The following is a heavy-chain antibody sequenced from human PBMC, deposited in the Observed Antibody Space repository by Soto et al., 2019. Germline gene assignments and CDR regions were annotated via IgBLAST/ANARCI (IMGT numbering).Heavy chain of an antibody. D-gene: IGHD3-10*01. Sequence: QVQLQESGPGLVKPSETLSLTCTVSGGSISSYYWSWIRQPPGKGLEWIGYIYYSGSTNYNPSFKSRVTISVDTSNNQFSLKLSSVTAADTAVYYCARDSPRGGGFDYWGQGTLVTVSS. V-gene: IGHV4-59*01. CDR3: ARDSPRGGGFDY. CDR2: IYYSGST. J-gene: IGHJ4*02. CDR1: GGSISSYY.